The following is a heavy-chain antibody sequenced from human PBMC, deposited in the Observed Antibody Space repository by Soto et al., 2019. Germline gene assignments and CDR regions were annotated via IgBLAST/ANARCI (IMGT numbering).Heavy chain of an antibody. CDR3: AESPYSSGWYDWYFDL. Sequence: EVQLLESGGGLVQPGGSLRLSCAASGFTFSSYAMSWVRQAPGKGLEWVSAISGSGGSTYYADSVKGRFTISRDNSKNTLYRKMNSLRAEDTAVYYCAESPYSSGWYDWYFDLWGRGTLVTVSS. V-gene: IGHV3-23*01. CDR1: GFTFSSYA. D-gene: IGHD6-19*01. CDR2: ISGSGGST. J-gene: IGHJ2*01.